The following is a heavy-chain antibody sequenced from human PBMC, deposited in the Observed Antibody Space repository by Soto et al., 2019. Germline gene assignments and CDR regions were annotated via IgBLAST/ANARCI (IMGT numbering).Heavy chain of an antibody. V-gene: IGHV3-30-3*01. J-gene: IGHJ4*02. CDR1: GFTFRRYA. Sequence: SLRLSCAASGFTFRRYAMHWVRQAPGKGLEWVAVISYDGSNKYYADSVKGRFTISRDNSKNTLYLQMNSLRAEDTAVYYCAREAYGENYFDYWGQGTLVTVSS. CDR2: ISYDGSNK. D-gene: IGHD4-17*01. CDR3: AREAYGENYFDY.